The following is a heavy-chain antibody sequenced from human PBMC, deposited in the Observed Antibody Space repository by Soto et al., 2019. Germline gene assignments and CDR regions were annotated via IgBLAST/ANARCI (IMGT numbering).Heavy chain of an antibody. Sequence: GESLKISCKGSGYSFTSYWISWVRQMPGKGLEWMGRIDPSDSYTNYSPSFQGHVTISADKSISTAYLQWSSLKASDTAMYYCARLVDSSGYYRVYSSWGQGTLVTVSS. CDR2: IDPSDSYT. CDR3: ARLVDSSGYYRVYSS. J-gene: IGHJ5*02. V-gene: IGHV5-10-1*01. D-gene: IGHD3-22*01. CDR1: GYSFTSYW.